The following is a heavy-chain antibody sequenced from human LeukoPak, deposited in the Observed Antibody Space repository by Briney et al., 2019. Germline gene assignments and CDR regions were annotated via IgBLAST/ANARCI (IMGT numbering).Heavy chain of an antibody. CDR2: ISYDGSNK. V-gene: IGHV3-30-3*01. J-gene: IGHJ4*02. CDR1: GFTFSSYA. CDR3: ARDGDIVVVPAALRYFDY. Sequence: PGGSLRLSCAASGFTFSSYAMHWVRQAPGKGLEWVAVISYDGSNKYYADSVKGRLTISRDNSKNTLYLQMNSLRAEDTAVYYCARDGDIVVVPAALRYFDYWGQGTLVTVSS. D-gene: IGHD2-2*01.